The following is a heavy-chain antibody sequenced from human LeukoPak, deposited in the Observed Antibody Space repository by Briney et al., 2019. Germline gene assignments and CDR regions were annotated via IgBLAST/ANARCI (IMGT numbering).Heavy chain of an antibody. D-gene: IGHD3-10*01. J-gene: IGHJ6*04. V-gene: IGHV1-18*01. CDR1: GYTFTSYA. CDR2: ISAYNGNT. CDR3: ATFRGDGSPVGVDV. Sequence: ASVKLSCTASGYTFTSYAMSWVRQAPGQGLELMGGISAYNGNTNYAQKLQGRVTMTTDTSTSTAYMELRSLRSDDTAVYYCATFRGDGSPVGVDVWGKGTTVTVSS.